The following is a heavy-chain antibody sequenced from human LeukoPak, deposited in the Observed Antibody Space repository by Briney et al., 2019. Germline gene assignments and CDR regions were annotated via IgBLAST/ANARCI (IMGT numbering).Heavy chain of an antibody. CDR2: MSSSSSYI. CDR3: AREFLENYDILTGYYLS. CDR1: GFTFSSYS. Sequence: GGSLRLSCAASGFTFSSYSMNWVRQAPGKGLEWVSSMSSSSSYIYYADSVKGRFTISRDNAKNSLYLQMNSLRAEDTAVYYCAREFLENYDILTGYYLSWGQGTLVTVPS. J-gene: IGHJ5*02. D-gene: IGHD3-9*01. V-gene: IGHV3-21*01.